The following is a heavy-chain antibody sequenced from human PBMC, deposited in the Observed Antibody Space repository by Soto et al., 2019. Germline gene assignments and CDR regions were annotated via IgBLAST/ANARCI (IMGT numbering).Heavy chain of an antibody. Sequence: EVQLVESGGGLVQPGGSLRLSCAASGFTVSSNYMSWVRQAPGKGLEWVSVIYSGGSTYYADSVKGRFTISRHNSKNTLYLQMNSLRAEDTAVYYCASTRYCSGGSCYGYYGMDVWGQGTTVTFSS. CDR3: ASTRYCSGGSCYGYYGMDV. J-gene: IGHJ6*02. CDR2: IYSGGST. D-gene: IGHD2-15*01. CDR1: GFTVSSNY. V-gene: IGHV3-53*04.